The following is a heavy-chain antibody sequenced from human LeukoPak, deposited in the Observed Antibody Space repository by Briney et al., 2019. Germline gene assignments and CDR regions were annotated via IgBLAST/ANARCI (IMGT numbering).Heavy chain of an antibody. CDR1: GFTFISYW. D-gene: IGHD3-22*01. J-gene: IGHJ4*02. CDR2: INSDGSST. Sequence: GGSLRLSCAASGFTFISYWMHWVRQAPGKGLVWVSRINSDGSSTSYADSVKGRFTVSRDNAKNTLYLQMNSLRAEDTAVYYCARDDSSGYYYYQGYWGQGTLVTVSS. CDR3: ARDDSSGYYYYQGY. V-gene: IGHV3-74*01.